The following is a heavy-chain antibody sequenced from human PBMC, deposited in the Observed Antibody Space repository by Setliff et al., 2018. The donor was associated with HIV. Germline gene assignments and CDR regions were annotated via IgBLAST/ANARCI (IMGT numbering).Heavy chain of an antibody. CDR1: GGSISGKH. J-gene: IGHJ4*02. V-gene: IGHV4-4*07. CDR2: MYSSGTT. D-gene: IGHD2-2*01. Sequence: SETLSLTCTVSGGSISGKHWSWIRQPAGKGLEWIGRMYSSGTTDYNPSLNGRVTMSIDTFENRFSLRLRSVTTADTAVYYCARGYCTSTSCFLFDSWGQGALVTVSS. CDR3: ARGYCTSTSCFLFDS.